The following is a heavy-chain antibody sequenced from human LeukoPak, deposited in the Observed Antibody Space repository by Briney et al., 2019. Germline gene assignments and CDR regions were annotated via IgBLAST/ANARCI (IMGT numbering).Heavy chain of an antibody. CDR3: AREGSAGGTVDY. CDR1: GYTFTGYY. V-gene: IGHV1-2*02. D-gene: IGHD6-13*01. J-gene: IGHJ4*02. CDR2: INPNSGST. Sequence: VASVKVSCKASGYTFTGYYMHWVQQAPGQGLEWMGWINPNSGSTNYAQKLQGRVTMTRDTSISTAYMEPGGLTSDETAVYYCAREGSAGGTVDYWGQGTLVTVSS.